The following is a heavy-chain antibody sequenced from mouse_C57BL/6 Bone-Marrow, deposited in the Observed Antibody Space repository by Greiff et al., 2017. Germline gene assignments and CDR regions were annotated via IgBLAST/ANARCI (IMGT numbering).Heavy chain of an antibody. V-gene: IGHV1-52*01. CDR1: GYTFTSYW. CDR2: IDPSDSET. J-gene: IGHJ1*03. Sequence: VQLQQPGAELVRPGSSVKLSCKASGYTFTSYWMHWVKQRPIQGLEWIGNIDPSDSETNYNQKFKDKATLTVDKSSSTAYMQLSSLTSADSAVYYCARHWYFDVWGTGTTVTVSS. CDR3: ARHWYFDV.